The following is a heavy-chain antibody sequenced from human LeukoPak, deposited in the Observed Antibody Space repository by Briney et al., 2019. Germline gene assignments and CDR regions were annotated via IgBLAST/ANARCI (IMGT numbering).Heavy chain of an antibody. CDR1: GGSVSGSY. Sequence: PSETLSLTCTVSGGSVSGSYWSWIRLPPGKGLERIGYVYHTGNTNYNPSLRSRATISLDTSKNDVTLNLRSVTAADTAIYYCARHPFATPFDFWGRGTLVTVSS. CDR3: ARHPFATPFDF. J-gene: IGHJ4*02. V-gene: IGHV4-59*08. CDR2: VYHTGNT.